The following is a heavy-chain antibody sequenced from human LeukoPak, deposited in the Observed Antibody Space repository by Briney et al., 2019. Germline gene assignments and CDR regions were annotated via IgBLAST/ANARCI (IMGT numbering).Heavy chain of an antibody. J-gene: IGHJ4*02. CDR2: INPNSGGT. CDR3: ARDPSDYGDYGGFDY. D-gene: IGHD4-17*01. V-gene: IGHV1-2*04. Sequence: GASVKVSCKASGYTFTGYYTHWVRQAPGQGLEWMGWINPNSGGTNYAQKFQGWVTMTRDTSISTAYMELSRLRSDDTAVYYCARDPSDYGDYGGFDYWGQGTLVTVSS. CDR1: GYTFTGYY.